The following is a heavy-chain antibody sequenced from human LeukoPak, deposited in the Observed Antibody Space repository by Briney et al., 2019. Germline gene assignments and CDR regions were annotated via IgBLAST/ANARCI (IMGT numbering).Heavy chain of an antibody. CDR3: AKDRVFGGNSFSGAFDI. CDR1: GFSFSSFW. D-gene: IGHD4-23*01. J-gene: IGHJ3*02. CDR2: IKSDGAGT. Sequence: GGSLRLSCAASGFSFSSFWMHWVRQAPGKGLVWVSGIKSDGAGTSYVDSVKGRFTISRDNAKNTLDLQMNSLRAEDTAVYYCAKDRVFGGNSFSGAFDIWGQETMVTVSS. V-gene: IGHV3-74*01.